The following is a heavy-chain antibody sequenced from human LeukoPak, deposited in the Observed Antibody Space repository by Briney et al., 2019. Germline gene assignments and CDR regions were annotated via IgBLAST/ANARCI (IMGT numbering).Heavy chain of an antibody. D-gene: IGHD2-15*01. CDR2: IYSSGST. V-gene: IGHV4-4*07. CDR1: GGPISSYY. Sequence: SETLSLTCTVSGGPISSYYWSWIRQPAGKGLEWIGRIYSSGSTNYNSSLKSRVTMSVDTSKNQFSLKLSSVTAADTAVYYCARALPCSGGSCYVSNYYYYMDVWGKGTTVTISS. J-gene: IGHJ6*03. CDR3: ARALPCSGGSCYVSNYYYYMDV.